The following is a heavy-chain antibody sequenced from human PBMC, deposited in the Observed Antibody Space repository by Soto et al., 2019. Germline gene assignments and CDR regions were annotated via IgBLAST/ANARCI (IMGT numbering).Heavy chain of an antibody. CDR3: ARSYGAGYRAFAY. V-gene: IGHV1-69*02. Sequence: QVQLVQSGAEVKRPGSSVKVSCKASGDTFNFYSINWVRQAPGLGLEWMGRVNPIVSMSNYAQKFQGRVTMTADKATSTAYMELSSLRSEATAIYYCARSYGAGYRAFAYWGQGALVSVSS. CDR1: GDTFNFYS. J-gene: IGHJ4*02. CDR2: VNPIVSMS. D-gene: IGHD3-10*01.